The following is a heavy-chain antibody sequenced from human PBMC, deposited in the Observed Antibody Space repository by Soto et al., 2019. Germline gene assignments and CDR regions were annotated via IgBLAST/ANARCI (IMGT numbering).Heavy chain of an antibody. J-gene: IGHJ4*02. Sequence: ASVKVSCKASGYTFTSYYMHWVRQARGQGLEWMGIINPSGGSTSYAQKFQGRVTMTRDTSTSTVYMELSSLRSEDTAVYYCAPEAATGGYFDYWGQGTLVTVSS. V-gene: IGHV1-46*01. CDR3: APEAATGGYFDY. CDR2: INPSGGST. CDR1: GYTFTSYY. D-gene: IGHD2-15*01.